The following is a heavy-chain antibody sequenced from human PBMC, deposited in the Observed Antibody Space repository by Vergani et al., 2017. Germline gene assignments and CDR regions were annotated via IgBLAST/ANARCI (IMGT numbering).Heavy chain of an antibody. CDR3: ARDSWTSELRGVYWFDT. J-gene: IGHJ5*02. V-gene: IGHV4-61*02. D-gene: IGHD3-10*01. Sequence: QVQLHESGPGLVKPSQTLSLTCTVSGGSITSCSFYWSWIRQPAGKGLEWIGRIHSSGTTNYNPSLKSRVTLSVDTSKNQLSLRMTSVTAADTAVYYCARDSWTSELRGVYWFDTWGQGTLVSVSS. CDR2: IHSSGTT. CDR1: GGSITSCSFY.